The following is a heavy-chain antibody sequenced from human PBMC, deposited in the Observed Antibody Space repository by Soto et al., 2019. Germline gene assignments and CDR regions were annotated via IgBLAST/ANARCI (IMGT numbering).Heavy chain of an antibody. Sequence: GGSLRLSCAASGFTFSSYAMSWVRQAPGKGLEWVAVISYDGSNKYYADSVKGRFTISRDNSKNTLYLQINSLRAEDTAVYYCAKDLMSVSSGGFDYWGQGTLVTVSS. CDR1: GFTFSSYA. D-gene: IGHD2-15*01. J-gene: IGHJ4*02. V-gene: IGHV3-30*04. CDR2: ISYDGSNK. CDR3: AKDLMSVSSGGFDY.